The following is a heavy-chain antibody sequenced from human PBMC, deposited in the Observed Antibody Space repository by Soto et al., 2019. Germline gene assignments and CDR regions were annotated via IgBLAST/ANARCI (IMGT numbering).Heavy chain of an antibody. CDR1: GFTFSSYG. J-gene: IGHJ4*01. Sequence: GGSLRLSCAASGFTFSSYGMHWVRQAPGKGLEWVAVIWYDGSNKYYADSVKGRFTISRDNSKNTVYLQMNSLRADDTAVYYCARGSLYWGQGTLVTVSS. CDR2: IWYDGSNK. CDR3: ARGSLY. V-gene: IGHV3-33*01.